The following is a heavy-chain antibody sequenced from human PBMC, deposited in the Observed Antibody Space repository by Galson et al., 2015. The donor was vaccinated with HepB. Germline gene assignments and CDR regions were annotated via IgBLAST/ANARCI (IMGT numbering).Heavy chain of an antibody. Sequence: LRLSCAASGFTFSSYAMHWVRQAPGKGLEWVAVISYDGSNKYYADSVKGRFTISRDNSKNTLYLQMNSLRAEDTAVYYCARGRHCRSTSCYSYYFYSYMDVWGKGTTVTVSS. CDR1: GFTFSSYA. V-gene: IGHV3-30-3*01. CDR2: ISYDGSNK. CDR3: ARGRHCRSTSCYSYYFYSYMDV. J-gene: IGHJ6*03. D-gene: IGHD2-2*01.